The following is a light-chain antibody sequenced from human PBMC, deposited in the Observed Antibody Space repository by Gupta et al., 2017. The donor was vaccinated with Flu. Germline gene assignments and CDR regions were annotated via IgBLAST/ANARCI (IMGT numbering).Light chain of an antibody. Sequence: DTVTITCRASQSISSDLNWYQQRSGKAPNLLIYDASTLHSGVPSRFSGSGSGTEFTLTINGLQPEDFATYYCQQTSSTPELTFGGGTRVDI. CDR3: QQTSSTPELT. CDR2: DAS. J-gene: IGKJ4*01. V-gene: IGKV1-39*01. CDR1: QSISSD.